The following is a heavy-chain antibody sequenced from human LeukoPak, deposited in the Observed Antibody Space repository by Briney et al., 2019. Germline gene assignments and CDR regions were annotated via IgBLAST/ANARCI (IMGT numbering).Heavy chain of an antibody. CDR2: IYYSGST. V-gene: IGHV4-59*11. D-gene: IGHD2-2*01. J-gene: IGHJ3*02. CDR3: ARERGYCSSTSCYGGAFDI. CDR1: GGSISSHY. Sequence: PSETLSLTCTVSGGSISSHYWSWIRQPPGKGLEWIGYIYYSGSTNYNPSLKSRVTISVDTSKNQFSLKLSSVTAADTAVYYCARERGYCSSTSCYGGAFDIWGQGTMVTVSS.